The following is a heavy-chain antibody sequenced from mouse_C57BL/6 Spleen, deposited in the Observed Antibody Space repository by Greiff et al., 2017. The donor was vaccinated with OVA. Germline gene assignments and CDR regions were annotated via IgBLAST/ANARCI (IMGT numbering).Heavy chain of an antibody. D-gene: IGHD3-3*01. V-gene: IGHV5-6*01. CDR2: ISSGGSYT. Sequence: EVLLVESGGDLVKPGGSLKLSCAASGFTFSSYGMSWVRQTPDKRLEWVATISSGGSYTYYPDSVKGRFTISRDNAKNTLYLQMSSLKSEDTAMCYCARPGTGFDYWGQGTTLTGSS. CDR3: ARPGTGFDY. CDR1: GFTFSSYG. J-gene: IGHJ2*01.